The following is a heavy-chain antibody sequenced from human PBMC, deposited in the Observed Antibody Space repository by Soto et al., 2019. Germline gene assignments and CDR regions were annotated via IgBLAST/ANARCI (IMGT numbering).Heavy chain of an antibody. CDR3: ARGRYYDFWSGYFPGYDYYGMDV. Sequence: RASVKVSCKASGYTFTSYDINWVRQATGQGLEWMGWMNPSSGNTGYAQKFQGRVTMTRNTSISTAYMELSSLRSEDTAVYYCARGRYYDFWSGYFPGYDYYGMDVWGQGTTVTVSS. D-gene: IGHD3-3*01. CDR1: GYTFTSYD. V-gene: IGHV1-8*01. J-gene: IGHJ6*02. CDR2: MNPSSGNT.